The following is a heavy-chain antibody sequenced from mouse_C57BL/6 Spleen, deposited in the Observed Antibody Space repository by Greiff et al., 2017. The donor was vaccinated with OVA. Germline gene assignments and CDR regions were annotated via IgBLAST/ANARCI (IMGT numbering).Heavy chain of an antibody. D-gene: IGHD2-3*01. J-gene: IGHJ4*01. Sequence: QVQLKQSGAELARPGASVKLSCKASGYTFTSYGISWVKQRTGQGLEWIGEIYPRSGNTYYNEKFKGKATLTADKSSSTAYMELRSLTSEDSAVYFCARRGIYDGYYGAMDYWGQGTSVTVSS. CDR2: IYPRSGNT. CDR3: ARRGIYDGYYGAMDY. V-gene: IGHV1-81*01. CDR1: GYTFTSYG.